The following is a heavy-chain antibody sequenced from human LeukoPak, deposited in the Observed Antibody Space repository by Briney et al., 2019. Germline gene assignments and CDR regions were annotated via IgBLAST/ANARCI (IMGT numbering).Heavy chain of an antibody. V-gene: IGHV3-9*01. CDR3: AKDMMCGDYYYYGMDV. J-gene: IGHJ6*02. Sequence: PGGSLRLSCAASGFTFDDYAMHWVRQAPGKGLEWVSGINWNSGSIGYADSVKGRFTISRDNAKKSLYLQMNSLRAEDTALYYCAKDMMCGDYYYYGMDVWGQGTTVTVSS. D-gene: IGHD2-21*01. CDR2: INWNSGSI. CDR1: GFTFDDYA.